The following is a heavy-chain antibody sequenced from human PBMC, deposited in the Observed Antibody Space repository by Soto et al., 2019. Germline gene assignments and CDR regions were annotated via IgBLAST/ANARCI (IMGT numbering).Heavy chain of an antibody. CDR1: GYTFTSYG. D-gene: IGHD1-7*01. V-gene: IGHV1-18*01. Sequence: ASVKVSCKASGYTFTSYGISWVRQAPGQGLEWMGWISAYNGNTNYAQKLQGRVTMTTDTSTSTAYMELRSLRSDDTAVYYCARDLQTGTNAGYCGMDVWGQGTTVTVSS. CDR3: ARDLQTGTNAGYCGMDV. CDR2: ISAYNGNT. J-gene: IGHJ6*02.